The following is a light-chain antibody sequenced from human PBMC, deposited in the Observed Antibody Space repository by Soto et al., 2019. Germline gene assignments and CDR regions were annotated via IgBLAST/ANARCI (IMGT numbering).Light chain of an antibody. V-gene: IGLV1-44*01. CDR3: AACDDSLNGCVV. CDR2: SND. Sequence: QSVLTQPPSTSGTPGQRVTISCSGSSSNIGSNAVNWYQHLPGTAPKLLIYSNDQRPSRVPDRFSGSKSGSSASLAISGLQAEDEADYYCAACDDSLNGCVVFGGGTQLTVL. CDR1: SSNIGSNA. J-gene: IGLJ2*01.